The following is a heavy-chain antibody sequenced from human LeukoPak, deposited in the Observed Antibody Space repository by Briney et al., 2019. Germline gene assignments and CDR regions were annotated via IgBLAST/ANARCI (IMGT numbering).Heavy chain of an antibody. D-gene: IGHD5-24*01. CDR3: AREQFSHTSNYFDN. V-gene: IGHV3-43*02. CDR1: GFMFDDYA. J-gene: IGHJ4*02. Sequence: GGSLRLSCAASGFMFDDYAMHWVRQVPGRGLEWVSLISGDGVSSFYADSVRGRFTISRDNNNNSLSLQMYSLTTEGTAFYYCAREQFSHTSNYFDNWGQGILVTVSS. CDR2: ISGDGVSS.